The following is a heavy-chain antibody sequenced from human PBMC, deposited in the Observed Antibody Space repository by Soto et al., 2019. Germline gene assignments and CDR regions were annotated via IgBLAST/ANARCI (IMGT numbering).Heavy chain of an antibody. CDR3: AARYYYDSSGLDY. D-gene: IGHD3-22*01. CDR1: GYTFTNYW. J-gene: IGHJ4*02. CDR2: IYPGDSDT. V-gene: IGHV5-51*01. Sequence: GESLKISCEGSGYTFTNYWIGWVRQMPGKGLEWMGIIYPGDSDTRYSPSFQGQVTISADKSISTAYLQWSSLKASDTAMYYCAARYYYDSSGLDYWGQGTLVTVSS.